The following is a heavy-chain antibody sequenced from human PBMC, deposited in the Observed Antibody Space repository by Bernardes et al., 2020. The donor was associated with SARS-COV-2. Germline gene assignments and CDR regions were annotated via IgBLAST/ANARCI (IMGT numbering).Heavy chain of an antibody. D-gene: IGHD3-22*01. CDR2: IISISSPI. V-gene: IGHV3-48*01. CDR1: GFTFSTYS. CDR3: ARDYYDSSGYRPVYYYYGLDV. Sequence: GGSLRLSCSASGFTFSTYSINWVRQAPGKGLEWVSYIISISSPISYADSVKGRFTISRDNAKNSLYLQMNSLRAEDTAVYYCARDYYDSSGYRPVYYYYGLDVWGQGTTVTVSS. J-gene: IGHJ6*02.